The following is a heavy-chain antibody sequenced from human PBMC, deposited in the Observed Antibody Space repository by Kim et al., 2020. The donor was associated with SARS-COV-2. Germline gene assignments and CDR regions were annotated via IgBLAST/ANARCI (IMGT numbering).Heavy chain of an antibody. J-gene: IGHJ4*02. CDR1: GFTFSSYA. Sequence: GGSLRLSCAASGFTFSSYAMSWVRQAPGKGLEWVSAISGSGGSTYYADSVKGRFTISRDNSKNTLYLQMNSLRAEDTAVYYCAVRGSSWHYFDYWGQGTLVTVSS. V-gene: IGHV3-23*01. CDR2: ISGSGGST. CDR3: AVRGSSWHYFDY. D-gene: IGHD6-13*01.